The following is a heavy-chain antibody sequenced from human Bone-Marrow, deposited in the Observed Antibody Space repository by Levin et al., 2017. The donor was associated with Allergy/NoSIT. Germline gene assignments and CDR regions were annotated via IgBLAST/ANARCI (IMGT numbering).Heavy chain of an antibody. Sequence: GSLRLSCVVSGYSIRSGYYWGWIRQSPGKGLEWIGSINHSGSTNYNPSLKSRLTISVDTSKNQFSLRLTSVIAADTAVYYYVRGSVHVNWFDPWGRGTLVTVSS. CDR2: INHSGST. V-gene: IGHV4-38-2*01. CDR1: GYSIRSGYY. J-gene: IGHJ5*02. CDR3: VRGSVHVNWFDP.